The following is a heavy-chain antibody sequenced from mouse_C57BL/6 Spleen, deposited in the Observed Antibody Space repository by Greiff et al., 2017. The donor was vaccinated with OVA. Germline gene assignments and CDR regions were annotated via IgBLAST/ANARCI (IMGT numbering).Heavy chain of an antibody. V-gene: IGHV5-16*01. D-gene: IGHD2-4*01. Sequence: EVQGVESEGGLVQPGSSMKLSCTASGFTFSDYYMAWVRQVPEKGLEWVANINYDGSSTYYLDSLKSRFIISRDNATNLLYLQMSSLKSEDTATYDCARDDCDVGYWYFDVWGTGTTVTVSS. CDR3: ARDDCDVGYWYFDV. CDR2: INYDGSST. J-gene: IGHJ1*03. CDR1: GFTFSDYY.